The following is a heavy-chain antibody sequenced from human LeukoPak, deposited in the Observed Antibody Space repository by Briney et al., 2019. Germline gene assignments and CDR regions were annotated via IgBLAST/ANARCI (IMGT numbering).Heavy chain of an antibody. CDR1: GGSISSSSYY. CDR3: ARLRSGIYRGWFDP. V-gene: IGHV4-39*07. J-gene: IGHJ5*02. CDR2: IYYSGST. Sequence: SETLSLTCTVSGGSISSSSYYWGWIRQPPGKGLEWIGSIYYSGSTYYNPSLKSRVTISVDTSKNQFSLKLSSVTAADTAVYYCARLRSGIYRGWFDPWGQGTLVTVSS. D-gene: IGHD1-26*01.